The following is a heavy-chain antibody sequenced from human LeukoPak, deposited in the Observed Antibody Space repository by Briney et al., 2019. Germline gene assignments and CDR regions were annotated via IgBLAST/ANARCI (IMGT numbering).Heavy chain of an antibody. CDR1: GFTFSSSW. Sequence: GGSLRLSCAASGFTFSSSWMTWVRQAPGKGLEWVASIREDGSQKSAVDSVRGRFTIARDNAKNSVYLQMDSLRAEDTAVYYCARGQDTVITSRDAFDIWGQGTMVTVSS. V-gene: IGHV3-7*01. D-gene: IGHD4-23*01. CDR2: IREDGSQK. CDR3: ARGQDTVITSRDAFDI. J-gene: IGHJ3*02.